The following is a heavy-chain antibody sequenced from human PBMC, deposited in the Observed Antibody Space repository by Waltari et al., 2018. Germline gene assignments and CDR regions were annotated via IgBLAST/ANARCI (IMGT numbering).Heavy chain of an antibody. D-gene: IGHD6-19*01. Sequence: QVQLQESGPRLVKPSGPLSLTCGSSRGSPSNIYCWNWIRQAPGEGLEWLGEIHRTGSSNYNPSLKSRLTMSVDRSNSQVSMKLKSVTAADTAVYFCATSSFVAVLDSWGRGTLVTVSS. J-gene: IGHJ4*02. CDR1: RGSPSNIYC. CDR2: IHRTGSS. V-gene: IGHV4-4*02. CDR3: ATSSFVAVLDS.